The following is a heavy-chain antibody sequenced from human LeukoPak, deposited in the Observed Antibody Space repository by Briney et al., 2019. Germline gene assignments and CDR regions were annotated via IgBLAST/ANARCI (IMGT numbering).Heavy chain of an antibody. V-gene: IGHV4-34*01. CDR1: GGSFSGYY. CDR2: INHSGST. Sequence: PSETLSLTCAVYGGSFSGYYWSWIRQPPGKGLEWIGEINHSGSTNYNPSLKSRVTISVDTSKNQFSLKLSSVTAGGTAVYYCATRVVRGVINWWGQGTLVTVSS. CDR3: ATRVVRGVINW. D-gene: IGHD3-10*01. J-gene: IGHJ4*02.